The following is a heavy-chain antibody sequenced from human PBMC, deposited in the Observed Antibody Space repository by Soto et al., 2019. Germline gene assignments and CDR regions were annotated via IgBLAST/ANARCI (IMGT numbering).Heavy chain of an antibody. CDR2: ISGSGGST. Sequence: PGGSLRLSCAASGFTFSSYAMSWVRQAPGKGLEWVSAISGSGGSTYYADSVKGRFTISRDNSKNTLYLQMNSLRAEDTAVYYCAKDSRYCSSTSCSPFDYWGQGTLVTVSS. V-gene: IGHV3-23*01. CDR3: AKDSRYCSSTSCSPFDY. J-gene: IGHJ4*02. CDR1: GFTFSSYA. D-gene: IGHD2-2*01.